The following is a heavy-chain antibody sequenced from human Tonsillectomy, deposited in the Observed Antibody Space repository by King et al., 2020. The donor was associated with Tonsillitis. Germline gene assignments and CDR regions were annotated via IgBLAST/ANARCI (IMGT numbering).Heavy chain of an antibody. D-gene: IGHD6-19*01. Sequence: VQLVESGGGVVQPGRSLRLSCAASGFTFSSYGIHWVRQAPGKGLEWVAVIWYDGSNKFYADSVKGRFTISRDNSKNTLYLQMNSLSAEDTAVYYCARGIAVAALDAFDIWGQGTMVTVSS. V-gene: IGHV3-33*08. CDR1: GFTFSSYG. CDR2: IWYDGSNK. CDR3: ARGIAVAALDAFDI. J-gene: IGHJ3*02.